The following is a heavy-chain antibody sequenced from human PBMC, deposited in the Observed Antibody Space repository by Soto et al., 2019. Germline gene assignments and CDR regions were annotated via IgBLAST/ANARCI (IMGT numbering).Heavy chain of an antibody. J-gene: IGHJ4*02. V-gene: IGHV3-33*01. Sequence: QVQLVESGGGVVQPGRSLRLSCAASGFTFSSYGMHWVRQAPGKGLEWVAVIWYDGSNKYYADSVKGRFTISRDNSKNSLDLRMNGLRAEDTAVYYCAREPPYPSYCSSTSCYGDYFDYCGQGTLVTVSS. D-gene: IGHD2-2*01. CDR1: GFTFSSYG. CDR3: AREPPYPSYCSSTSCYGDYFDY. CDR2: IWYDGSNK.